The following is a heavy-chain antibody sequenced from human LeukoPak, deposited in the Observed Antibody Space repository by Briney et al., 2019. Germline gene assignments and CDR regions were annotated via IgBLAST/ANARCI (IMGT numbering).Heavy chain of an antibody. CDR3: VRDVRDYYNIRGFDY. CDR2: IYHSGST. J-gene: IGHJ4*02. Sequence: PSGTLSLTCAVSGGSISSSNWWSWVRQPPGKGLEWIGEIYHSGSTNYNPSLKSRVTISVDKSKNQFSLKLTSVTAADTAVYYCVRDVRDYYNIRGFDYWGQGTLVTVSS. D-gene: IGHD3-22*01. CDR1: GGSISSSNW. V-gene: IGHV4-4*02.